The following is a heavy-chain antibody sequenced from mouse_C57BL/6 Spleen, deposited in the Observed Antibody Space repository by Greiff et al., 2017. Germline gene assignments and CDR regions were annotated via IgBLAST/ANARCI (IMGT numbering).Heavy chain of an antibody. CDR2: IRLKSDNYAT. CDR3: TGGYYGSSLWYFDV. Sequence: EVKVEESGGGLVQPGGSMKLSCVASGFTFSNYWMNWVRQSPEKGLEWVAQIRLKSDNYATPSAESVKGRFTISRDDSKSSVYLQMNNLRAADTGIYYCTGGYYGSSLWYFDVWGTGTTVTVSS. CDR1: GFTFSNYW. J-gene: IGHJ1*03. D-gene: IGHD1-1*01. V-gene: IGHV6-3*01.